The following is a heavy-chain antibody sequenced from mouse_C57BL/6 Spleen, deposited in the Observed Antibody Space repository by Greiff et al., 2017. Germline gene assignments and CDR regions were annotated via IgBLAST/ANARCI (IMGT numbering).Heavy chain of an antibody. CDR2: IYPRSGNT. J-gene: IGHJ2*01. V-gene: IGHV1-81*01. CDR1: GYTFTSYG. CDR3: ARKEDYYGSSSYCFDY. D-gene: IGHD1-1*01. Sequence: QVQLQQSGAELARPGASVKLSCKASGYTFTSYGISWVKQRTGQGLEWIGEIYPRSGNTYYNEKFKGKATLTADKSSSTAYMELRSLTSEDSAVYFCARKEDYYGSSSYCFDYWGQGTTLTVSS.